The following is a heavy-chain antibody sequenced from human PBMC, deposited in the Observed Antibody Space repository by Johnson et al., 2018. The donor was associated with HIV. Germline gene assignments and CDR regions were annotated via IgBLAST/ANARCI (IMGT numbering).Heavy chain of an antibody. CDR3: AKSIAAAGTNAFDI. J-gene: IGHJ3*02. D-gene: IGHD6-13*01. Sequence: QVQLVESGGGVVQPGRSLRLSCAASGFTFSSYGMHWVRQAPGKGLEWVAVIWYDGSNKYYADSVKGRFTISRDNSKNTLYLQMNSLRAEDTAVYYCAKSIAAAGTNAFDIWGKGTMVTVSS. CDR2: IWYDGSNK. V-gene: IGHV3-33*06. CDR1: GFTFSSYG.